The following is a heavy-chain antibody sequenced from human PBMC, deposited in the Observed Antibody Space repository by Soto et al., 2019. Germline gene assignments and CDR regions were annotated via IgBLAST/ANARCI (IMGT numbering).Heavy chain of an antibody. CDR1: GYTFTSYD. V-gene: IGHV1-69*11. D-gene: IGHD4-17*01. Sequence: ASVKVSCKASGYTFTSYDIHWVRKAPGQGLEWMGMIIPSVGTTNYAQKFQGRVTITADESTSTAYMELSSLRSEDTAVYYCVRGMTTVVAWAFDIWGQGTMVTVSS. CDR2: IIPSVGTT. J-gene: IGHJ3*02. CDR3: VRGMTTVVAWAFDI.